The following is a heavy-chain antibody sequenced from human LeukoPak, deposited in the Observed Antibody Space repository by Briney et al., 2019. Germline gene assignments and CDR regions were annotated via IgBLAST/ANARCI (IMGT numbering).Heavy chain of an antibody. CDR1: GFTLSSYG. J-gene: IGHJ6*02. D-gene: IGHD2-15*01. CDR3: ARDEAGYCSGGSCYLLDDLALPTPGMDV. Sequence: PGGSLRLSCAASGFTLSSYGMHWVRQAPGKGLEWVAVIWYDGSNKYYADSVKGRFTISRDNSKNTLYLQMNSLRAEDTAVYYCARDEAGYCSGGSCYLLDDLALPTPGMDVWGQGTTVTVSS. CDR2: IWYDGSNK. V-gene: IGHV3-33*01.